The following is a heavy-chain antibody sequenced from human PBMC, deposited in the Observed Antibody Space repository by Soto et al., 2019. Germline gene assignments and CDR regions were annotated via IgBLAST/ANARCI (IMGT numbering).Heavy chain of an antibody. V-gene: IGHV3-30-3*01. CDR1: GFTFSSYA. CDR2: ISYDGSNK. Sequence: QVQLVESGGGVVQPRRSLRLSCAASGFTFSSYAMHWVRQAPGKGLEWVAVISYDGSNKYYADSVKGRFTISRDNSNNTPYLQMNSLRADDTAVYYCARGLYYGGTLDLWGRGTLFTVSS. J-gene: IGHJ2*01. CDR3: ARGLYYGGTLDL. D-gene: IGHD4-17*01.